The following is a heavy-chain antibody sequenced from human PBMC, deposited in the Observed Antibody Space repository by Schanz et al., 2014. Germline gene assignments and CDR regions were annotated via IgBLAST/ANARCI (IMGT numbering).Heavy chain of an antibody. CDR3: AASSGWHPSTDY. CDR2: INTGSNYI. D-gene: IGHD6-19*01. CDR1: GFSFSDYY. V-gene: IGHV3-11*03. J-gene: IGHJ4*02. Sequence: QVHLLESGGGLVEPGGSLRLSCAASGFSFSDYYMSWIRQAPGKGLEWISFINTGSNYINYADSVKGRFTISRDNTKNSLFLQLNSLRADDTAVYYCAASSGWHPSTDYWGQGTLXTVSS.